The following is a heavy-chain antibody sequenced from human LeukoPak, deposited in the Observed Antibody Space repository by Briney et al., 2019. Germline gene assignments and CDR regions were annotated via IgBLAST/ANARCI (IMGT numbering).Heavy chain of an antibody. D-gene: IGHD6-19*01. Sequence: WIRQPPGKGLEWMGIIYPGDSDTRYSPSFQGQVTISADKSISTAYLQWSSLKASDTAMYYCAANGYSSGWAFDYWGQGTLVTVSS. J-gene: IGHJ4*02. CDR2: IYPGDSDT. V-gene: IGHV5-51*01. CDR3: AANGYSSGWAFDY.